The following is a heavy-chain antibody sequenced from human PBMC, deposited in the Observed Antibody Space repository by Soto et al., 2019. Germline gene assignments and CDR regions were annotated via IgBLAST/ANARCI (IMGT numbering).Heavy chain of an antibody. Sequence: GRSMRHPCAVAGVTISNYAMSWVIKNQGKGLEWVSGIFGNGGGISYGDSVKGRFTISRDNSNNLLYLQMHRLRVEDTAVYYCGKDRQPDGLWPFDHWGQGTLVTVSS. V-gene: IGHV3-23*01. CDR2: IFGNGGGI. CDR1: GVTISNYA. D-gene: IGHD2-8*01. CDR3: GKDRQPDGLWPFDH. J-gene: IGHJ4*02.